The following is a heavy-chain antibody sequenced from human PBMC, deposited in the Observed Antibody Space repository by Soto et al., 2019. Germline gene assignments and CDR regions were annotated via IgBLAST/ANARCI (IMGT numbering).Heavy chain of an antibody. D-gene: IGHD1-26*01. J-gene: IGHJ6*02. V-gene: IGHV3-33*01. CDR3: ESALGGASAYYGLDV. Sequence: GGSLRLSCAASGFTLSNYGMHGVRQAPGKGLEWVAIIWHDGNNKYYADSVRGRFIISRDNSKNRLYLQMNRLRAEDTAVYYCESALGGASAYYGLDVWGQGTPVTVSS. CDR1: GFTLSNYG. CDR2: IWHDGNNK.